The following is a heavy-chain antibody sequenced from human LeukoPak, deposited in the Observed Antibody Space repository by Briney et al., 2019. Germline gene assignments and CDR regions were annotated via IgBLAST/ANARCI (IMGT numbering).Heavy chain of an antibody. D-gene: IGHD4-17*01. CDR3: ARTGSTVTMLYPFDH. V-gene: IGHV4-59*01. J-gene: IGHJ4*02. CDR2: ISYSGSP. Sequence: PSETLALTCTVSGGYIRSYYWSWIRQPPGKGLEWIGYISYSGSPNYNPSLKSRVSISVDTSKNQFSLNLSSVTAADTAVYYCARTGSTVTMLYPFDHWGQGTLVTVSS. CDR1: GGYIRSYY.